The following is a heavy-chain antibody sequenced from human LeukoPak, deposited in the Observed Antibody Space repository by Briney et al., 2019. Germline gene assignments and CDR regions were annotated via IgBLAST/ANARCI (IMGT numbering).Heavy chain of an antibody. CDR3: ARSGYDSSGYLN. J-gene: IGHJ3*01. CDR1: GFTFRTYS. Sequence: GGSLRLSCAASGFTFRTYSMNWVRQAPGKGLEWVANIKRDGSEKYYVDSVKGRFTIARDNAKNSLYLQMNSLRAEDTAVYYCARSGYDSSGYLNWGQGKMVIVSS. CDR2: IKRDGSEK. D-gene: IGHD3-22*01. V-gene: IGHV3-7*05.